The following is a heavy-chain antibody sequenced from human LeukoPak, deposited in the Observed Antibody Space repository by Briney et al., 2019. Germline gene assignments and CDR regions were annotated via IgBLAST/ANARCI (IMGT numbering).Heavy chain of an antibody. CDR3: ARDWIAVFDP. Sequence: GGSRRFSLAAPGFTFSGYWMHWVRQAPGKGLVWVSRINSDGSSTSYADSVKGRFTISRDNAKNTLYLQMNSLRAEDTAVYYCARDWIAVFDPWGQGTLVTVSS. D-gene: IGHD6-19*01. V-gene: IGHV3-74*01. CDR1: GFTFSGYW. CDR2: INSDGSST. J-gene: IGHJ5*02.